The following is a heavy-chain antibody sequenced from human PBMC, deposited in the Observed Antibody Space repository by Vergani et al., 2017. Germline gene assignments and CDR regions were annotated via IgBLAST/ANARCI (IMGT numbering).Heavy chain of an antibody. D-gene: IGHD1-7*01. V-gene: IGHV3-23*04. CDR3: AKQYFVSGNYLFDY. J-gene: IGHJ4*02. Sequence: EVQLVESGGGLVQPGGSLRLTCAASEFTFSNYAMNWVRQAPGKGLEWVSGISGSGVSAYYTDSVKGRFTISRDNSKNMLFLQMNNLRTEDTAIYYCAKQYFVSGNYLFDYLGQGTLVTVSS. CDR2: ISGSGVSA. CDR1: EFTFSNYA.